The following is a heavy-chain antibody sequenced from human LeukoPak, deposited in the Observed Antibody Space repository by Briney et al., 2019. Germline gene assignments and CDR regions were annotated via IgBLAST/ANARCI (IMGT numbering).Heavy chain of an antibody. Sequence: PSETLSLTCAVYGGSFSGYYWSWIRQPPGKGLEWIGEINHSGSTNYNPSLKSRVTISVDTSKNQFSLKLSSVTAADTAVYYCARPRIAAAGTGFDHWGQGTLVTVSS. V-gene: IGHV4-34*01. J-gene: IGHJ4*02. CDR2: INHSGST. D-gene: IGHD6-13*01. CDR3: ARPRIAAAGTGFDH. CDR1: GGSFSGYY.